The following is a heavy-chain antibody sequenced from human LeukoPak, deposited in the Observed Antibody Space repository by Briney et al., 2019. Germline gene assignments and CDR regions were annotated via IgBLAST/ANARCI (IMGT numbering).Heavy chain of an antibody. CDR2: IKGDGSSN. J-gene: IGHJ4*02. V-gene: IGHV3-74*01. CDR1: GFNFRSYW. Sequence: GGSLRLPCVASGFNFRSYWMHWVRQTPGEGLVWVSRIKGDGSSNSYADSVKGRFTISRDNAKNTLYLQMNSLRDEDTALYYCARDQLYCTGGYCYFDSWGQGTLVTVSS. D-gene: IGHD2-8*02. CDR3: ARDQLYCTGGYCYFDS.